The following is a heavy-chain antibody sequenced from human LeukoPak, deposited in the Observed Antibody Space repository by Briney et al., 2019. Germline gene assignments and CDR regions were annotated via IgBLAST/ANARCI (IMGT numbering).Heavy chain of an antibody. Sequence: SETLSLTCTVSGGSIRSGGYYWSWIRQHPGKGLEWIGYIYYSGSTYYNPSLKSRVTISVDTSKNQFSLKLSSVTAADTAVYYCAREEAVAGTVYWGQGTLVTVSS. D-gene: IGHD6-19*01. CDR3: AREEAVAGTVY. CDR1: GGSIRSGGYY. J-gene: IGHJ4*02. V-gene: IGHV4-31*03. CDR2: IYYSGST.